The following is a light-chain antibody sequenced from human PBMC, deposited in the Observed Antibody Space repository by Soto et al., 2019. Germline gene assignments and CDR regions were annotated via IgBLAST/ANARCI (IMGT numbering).Light chain of an antibody. CDR1: QSLLHSNGYNY. J-gene: IGKJ1*01. CDR3: VQTQHTWT. Sequence: FVMTQSPLSLPVTPGEPASISCRSSQSLLHSNGYNYLDWYVQKPGQSPQLLIYMGSNRASGVPDRFSGSGSGTDFTLNISRVEAEDVGIYYCVQTQHTWTFCQGTKVEIK. V-gene: IGKV2-28*01. CDR2: MGS.